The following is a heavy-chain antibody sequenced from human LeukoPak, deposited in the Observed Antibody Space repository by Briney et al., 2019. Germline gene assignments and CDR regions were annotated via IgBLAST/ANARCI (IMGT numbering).Heavy chain of an antibody. CDR2: IWYDASKK. V-gene: IGHV3-30*02. CDR3: PTNVRDAFDI. Sequence: PGGSLRLSCAASGFTFSSYGMHWVRQAPGKGLEWVAFIWYDASKKYYADSVKGRFTVSRDNSKNTLYLQMDSLRIEDTAVYYCPTNVRDAFDIWGQGTMVTVSS. J-gene: IGHJ3*02. CDR1: GFTFSSYG.